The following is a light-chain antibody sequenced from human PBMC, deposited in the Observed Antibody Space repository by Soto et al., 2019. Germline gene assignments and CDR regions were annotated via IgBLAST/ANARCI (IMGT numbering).Light chain of an antibody. CDR1: HDLGNS. V-gene: IGKV1-33*01. CDR3: QKSDHLPL. CDR2: DAY. Sequence: DIQMTQSTPSLSASVGYRVTITCQASHDLGNSLNWYQHKPGKAPKLVIYDAYNLETGVPSTFSGRGFGTDFTFTISSLRPEDIATYYCQKSDHLPLFGPGTKVDIK. J-gene: IGKJ3*01.